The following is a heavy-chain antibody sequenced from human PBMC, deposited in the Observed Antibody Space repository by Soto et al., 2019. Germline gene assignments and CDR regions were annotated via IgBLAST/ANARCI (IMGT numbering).Heavy chain of an antibody. CDR3: ARVAAADPLIDY. CDR2: IYYSGST. D-gene: IGHD6-13*01. V-gene: IGHV4-31*03. J-gene: IGHJ4*02. CDR1: GGSISSGGYY. Sequence: PSETLSLTCTVSGGSISSGGYYWSWIRQHPGKGLEWIGYIYYSGSTYYNPSLKSRVTISVDTSKNQFPLKLSSVTAADTAVYYCARVAAADPLIDYWGQGTLVTVSA.